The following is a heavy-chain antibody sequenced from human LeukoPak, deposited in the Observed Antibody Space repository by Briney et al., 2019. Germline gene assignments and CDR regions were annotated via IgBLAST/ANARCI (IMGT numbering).Heavy chain of an antibody. CDR2: IRYDGSNK. D-gene: IGHD6-13*01. CDR3: AHEAAARRWFDP. J-gene: IGHJ5*02. CDR1: GFTFSSYG. V-gene: IGHV3-30*02. Sequence: GGSLRLSCAASGFTFSSYGMHWVRQAPGKGLEWVAFIRYDGSNKYYADSVKGRFTISRDNSKNTLYLQMNSLRAEDTAVYYCAHEAAARRWFDPWGQGTLVTVSS.